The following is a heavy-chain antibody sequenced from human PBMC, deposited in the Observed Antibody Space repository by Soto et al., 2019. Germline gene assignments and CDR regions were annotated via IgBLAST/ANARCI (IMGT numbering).Heavy chain of an antibody. D-gene: IGHD6-13*01. CDR2: ISYDGSNK. V-gene: IGHV3-30*18. Sequence: PGGSLRLSCAASGFTFSSYGMHWVRQAPGKGLEWVAVISYDGSNKYYADSVKGRFTISRDNSKNTLYLQMNSLRAEDTAVYYCAKDAAAGTETGYFQHWGQGTLVTVSS. CDR3: AKDAAAGTETGYFQH. J-gene: IGHJ1*01. CDR1: GFTFSSYG.